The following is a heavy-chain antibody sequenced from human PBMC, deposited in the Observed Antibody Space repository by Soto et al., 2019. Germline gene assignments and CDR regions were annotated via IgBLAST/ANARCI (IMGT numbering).Heavy chain of an antibody. D-gene: IGHD4-4*01. CDR2: IFYSGTT. CDR3: AREPADFGNSIDY. J-gene: IGHJ4*02. CDR1: GGSISSGGYY. V-gene: IGHV4-31*03. Sequence: SETLSLTCTVSGGSISSGGYYWTWIRQLPGKGLEWIGYIFYSGTTYYNPSLRSRVTISADTSKNQFSLQMRSVTDADTAVYSCAREPADFGNSIDYWGQGTLVTVSS.